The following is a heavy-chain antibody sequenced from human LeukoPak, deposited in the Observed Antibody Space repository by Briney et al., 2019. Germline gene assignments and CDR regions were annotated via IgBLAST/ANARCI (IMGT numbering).Heavy chain of an antibody. CDR3: AKWGDYDVLTGYYDSDY. CDR2: ISGRDDST. CDR1: GFSLSNYA. J-gene: IGHJ4*02. Sequence: GGSLRLSCAASGFSLSNYAMSWVRQVPGKGLEWVSAISGRDDSTYYADSVKGRFTISRDTSKNTLYLQMNSLRAEDTAVYYCAKWGDYDVLTGYYDSDYWGQGTLVTVSS. D-gene: IGHD3-9*01. V-gene: IGHV3-23*01.